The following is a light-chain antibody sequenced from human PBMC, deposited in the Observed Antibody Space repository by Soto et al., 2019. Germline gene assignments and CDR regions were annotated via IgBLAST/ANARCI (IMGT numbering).Light chain of an antibody. V-gene: IGKV1-39*01. J-gene: IGKJ3*01. CDR2: AAS. CDR3: QQGYSTLFT. CDR1: QTIIRY. Sequence: DIQMTQSPSSLSASVGDRVTITCRASQTIIRYLNWYQQKPGRAPNLLIYAASSLKSGVPSRFSGSGSGTEFTLTISSLQPEDFATYYCQQGYSTLFTFGPGTKVEIK.